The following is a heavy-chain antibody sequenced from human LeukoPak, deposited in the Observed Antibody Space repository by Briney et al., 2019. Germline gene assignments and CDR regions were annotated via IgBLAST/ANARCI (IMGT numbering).Heavy chain of an antibody. V-gene: IGHV3-23*01. Sequence: GGSLRLSCAASGFTFSSYAMSWVRQAPGKGLEWVSAISGSGVSTYYVDSVKGRFTISRDNSKNTLYLQMNSLRTEDTAIYYCARSRVWYGSGSYSDYWGQGTLVTVSS. CDR2: ISGSGVST. CDR3: ARSRVWYGSGSYSDY. J-gene: IGHJ4*02. CDR1: GFTFSSYA. D-gene: IGHD3-10*01.